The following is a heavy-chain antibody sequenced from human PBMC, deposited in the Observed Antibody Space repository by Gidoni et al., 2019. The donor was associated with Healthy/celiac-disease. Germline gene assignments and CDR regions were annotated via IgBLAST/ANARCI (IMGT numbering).Heavy chain of an antibody. CDR1: GFTFSTYA. CDR3: AKDPRQLYYYDSSGYYSDLDY. V-gene: IGHV3-23*01. CDR2: ISGSGCST. J-gene: IGHJ4*02. Sequence: EVQLLESGGGLVQPGGSLRLSCAASGFTFSTYAISWVGQAPGKGLEWVSAISGSGCSTYYADSVNGRFTISRDNSKNTLYLQMNSLRAEDTAVYYCAKDPRQLYYYDSSGYYSDLDYWGQGTLVTVSS. D-gene: IGHD3-22*01.